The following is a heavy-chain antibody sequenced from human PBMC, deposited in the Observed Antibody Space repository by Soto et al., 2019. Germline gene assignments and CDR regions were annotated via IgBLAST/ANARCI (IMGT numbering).Heavy chain of an antibody. D-gene: IGHD1-26*01. CDR3: ARHGRGVGARPLDY. CDR1: GFSLSNARMG. J-gene: IGHJ4*02. Sequence: QVTLKESGPVLVKPTETLTLTCTVSGFSLSNARMGVSWIRQPPGKALEWLAHIFSNDEKSYSTSLKSRLTIPKDTAQRQVVLTMTNMDPVDTATYYCARHGRGVGARPLDYWGQGTLVTVSS. CDR2: IFSNDEK. V-gene: IGHV2-26*01.